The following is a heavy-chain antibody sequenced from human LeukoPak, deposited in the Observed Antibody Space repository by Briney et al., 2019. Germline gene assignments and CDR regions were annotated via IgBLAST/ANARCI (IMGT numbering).Heavy chain of an antibody. D-gene: IGHD3-3*01. J-gene: IGHJ4*02. Sequence: ASVKVSCKASGGTFSSYAISWVRQAPGQGLEWMGIINPSGGSTSYAQKFQGRVTMTRDTSTSTVYMELSSLRSEDTAVYYCARAPRFLEWLYFDYWGQGTLVTVSS. CDR1: GGTFSSYA. V-gene: IGHV1-46*01. CDR2: INPSGGST. CDR3: ARAPRFLEWLYFDY.